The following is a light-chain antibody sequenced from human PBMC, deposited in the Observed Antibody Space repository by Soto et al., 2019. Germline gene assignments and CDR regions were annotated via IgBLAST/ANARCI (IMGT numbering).Light chain of an antibody. CDR2: NND. Sequence: QSVLTQPPSASGTPGQRVTISCSGSSSNIGSNTVNWYQQLPGTAPKLLMYNNDERPSGVADRFSGSKSGTSASLAISGLQSEDEADYYCAVWDDRSKIWVFGEGTKLTVL. V-gene: IGLV1-44*01. CDR3: AVWDDRSKIWV. J-gene: IGLJ3*02. CDR1: SSNIGSNT.